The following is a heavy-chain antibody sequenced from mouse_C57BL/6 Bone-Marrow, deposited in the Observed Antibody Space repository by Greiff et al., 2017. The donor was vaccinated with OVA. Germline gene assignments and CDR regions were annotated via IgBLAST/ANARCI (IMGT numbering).Heavy chain of an antibody. D-gene: IGHD2-4*01. CDR1: GYTFTDYY. Sequence: VQLQQSGPELVKPGASVKISCKASGYTFTDYYMNWVKQSHGKSLEWIGDINPNNGGTSYNQKFKGKATLTVDKSSSTAYMELRSLTSEDSAVYYCARKGDYDYDEGYYYAMDYWGQGTSVTVSS. V-gene: IGHV1-26*01. CDR2: INPNNGGT. CDR3: ARKGDYDYDEGYYYAMDY. J-gene: IGHJ4*01.